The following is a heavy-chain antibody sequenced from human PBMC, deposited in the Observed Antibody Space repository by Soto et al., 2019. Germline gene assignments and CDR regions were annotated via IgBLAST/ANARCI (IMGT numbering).Heavy chain of an antibody. J-gene: IGHJ6*02. V-gene: IGHV3-23*01. CDR3: AKDEVRTPSLYAMDV. D-gene: IGHD3-10*01. CDR1: GFIFSTYA. Sequence: GGSLRLSCAASGFIFSTYAMNWVRQAPGKGLEWVSAIGSSGGTTFYAESVRGRFTISRDNSINTLYLQMSSLRVEDTAVYYCAKDEVRTPSLYAMDVWGQGTTVTVSS. CDR2: IGSSGGTT.